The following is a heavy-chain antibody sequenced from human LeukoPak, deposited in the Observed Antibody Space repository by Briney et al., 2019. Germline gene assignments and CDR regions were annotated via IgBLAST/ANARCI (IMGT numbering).Heavy chain of an antibody. CDR3: ARTYYYDSSGRPFDY. CDR1: GGSISSGSYY. D-gene: IGHD3-22*01. J-gene: IGHJ4*02. CDR2: VYTSVST. V-gene: IGHV4-61*02. Sequence: PSETLSLTCTVSGGSISSGSYYWSWIRQPAGKGLEWIGRVYTSVSTNYNPSLKSRVTISVDTSKNHFSLTLSSVAAADTAVYYCARTYYYDSSGRPFDYWGQGTLVTVSS.